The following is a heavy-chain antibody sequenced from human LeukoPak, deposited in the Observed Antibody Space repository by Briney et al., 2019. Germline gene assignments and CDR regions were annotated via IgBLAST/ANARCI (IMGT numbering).Heavy chain of an antibody. CDR2: ISYDGSNK. CDR1: GFTFSSCG. Sequence: GGSLRLSCAASGFTFSSCGMHWVRQAPGKGLEWVAVISYDGSNKYYADSVKGRFTISRDNSKNTLYLQMNSLRAEDRAVYYCAKDYYGSGMGFFDYWGQGTLVTVSS. J-gene: IGHJ4*02. V-gene: IGHV3-30*18. CDR3: AKDYYGSGMGFFDY. D-gene: IGHD3-10*01.